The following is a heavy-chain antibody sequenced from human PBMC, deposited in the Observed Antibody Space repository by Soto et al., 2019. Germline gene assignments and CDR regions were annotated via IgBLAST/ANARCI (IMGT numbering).Heavy chain of an antibody. J-gene: IGHJ4*02. V-gene: IGHV3-23*01. CDR1: GFTFSSYA. CDR3: AKRQGGTYLVDH. CDR2: ISGSGGST. Sequence: GGSLRLSCAAYGFTFSSYAMSWVRQAPGKGLEWVSAISGSGGSTYYADSVKGRFTVSRDNSNNILYLQMNFLRAEDTALYYCAKRQGGTYLVDHWGQGTLVTVSS. D-gene: IGHD1-26*01.